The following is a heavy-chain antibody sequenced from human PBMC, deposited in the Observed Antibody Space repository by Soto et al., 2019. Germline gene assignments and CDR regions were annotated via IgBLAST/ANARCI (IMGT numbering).Heavy chain of an antibody. CDR1: GYTFTSYG. CDR3: ARGRYGDY. D-gene: IGHD1-1*01. V-gene: IGHV1-18*01. Sequence: QVHLVQSGAEVKKPGASVKVSCKGSGYTFTSYGITWVRQAPGQGLEWMGWISAHNGNTDYAQKRQGRVTVTRDTSTSTAYMELRSLRSDDTAVYYCARGRYGDYWGQGALVTVFS. J-gene: IGHJ4*02. CDR2: ISAHNGNT.